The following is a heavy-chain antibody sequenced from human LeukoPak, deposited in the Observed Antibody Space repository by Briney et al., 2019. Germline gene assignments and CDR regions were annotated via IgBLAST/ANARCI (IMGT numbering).Heavy chain of an antibody. V-gene: IGHV3-23*01. CDR1: GFTSSSFA. CDR2: ISGSGGTT. D-gene: IGHD6-19*01. Sequence: GGSLRLSCAASGFTSSSFAMSWVRQAPGKGLEWVSSISGSGGTTYYADSVKDRFTISRDTSKNTLYLQMNSLRAEDTAVYYCVKEDSGWYFAYWGQGILVTVSS. J-gene: IGHJ4*02. CDR3: VKEDSGWYFAY.